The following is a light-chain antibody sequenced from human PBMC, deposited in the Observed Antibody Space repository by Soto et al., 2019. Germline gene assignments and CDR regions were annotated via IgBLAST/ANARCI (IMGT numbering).Light chain of an antibody. V-gene: IGLV2-14*01. CDR1: SSDVGGYNY. J-gene: IGLJ1*01. Sequence: SVLTQPASVSGSPGQSITISCTGTSSDVGGYNYVSWYQQHPGKAPKLMIYDVSNRPSGVSNRFSGSKSGNTASLTISGLQAEDEADYYCSSYTSSSTLVFGTGT. CDR3: SSYTSSSTLV. CDR2: DVS.